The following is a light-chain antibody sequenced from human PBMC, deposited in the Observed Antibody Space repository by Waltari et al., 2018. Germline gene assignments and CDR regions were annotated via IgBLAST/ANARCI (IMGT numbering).Light chain of an antibody. V-gene: IGLV2-23*01. CDR1: SSDVGNYNV. Sequence: QSALTQPASVSGSPGQSITIPCTETSSDVGNYNVVSWYQHHPGKAPKLMIYEGNKRPAGVSDRFSGSKSGNRASLTISGLQAEDEADYYCCSYASSSGYVFGTGTEVT. CDR3: CSYASSSGYV. CDR2: EGN. J-gene: IGLJ1*01.